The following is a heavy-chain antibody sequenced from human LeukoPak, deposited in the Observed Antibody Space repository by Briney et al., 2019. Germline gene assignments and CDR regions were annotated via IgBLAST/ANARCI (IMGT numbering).Heavy chain of an antibody. D-gene: IGHD2-2*01. V-gene: IGHV3-30*02. J-gene: IGHJ4*02. CDR2: IRYDGSNK. CDR1: GFTFSSYG. Sequence: GGSLRLSCAASGFTFSSYGMHWVRQAPGKGLEWVAFIRYDGSNKYYADSVKGRFTISRDNSKNTLYLQMNSLRAEDTAVYYCARLDRETYCSSTSCYVYWGRRTLVTVSS. CDR3: ARLDRETYCSSTSCYVY.